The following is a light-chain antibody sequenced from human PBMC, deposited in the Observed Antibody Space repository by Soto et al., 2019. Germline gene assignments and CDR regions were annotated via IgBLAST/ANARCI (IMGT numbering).Light chain of an antibody. CDR3: QQYNRWPLT. J-gene: IGKJ4*01. CDR1: QSVSTSY. CDR2: GAS. Sequence: EIVLTQSPGTLSLSPGEGATLSCRASQSVSTSYLAWYQQRPGQAPRLLIYGASNRATGVPDRFSGSGSGTDFTLTISRLEPEDFAVYFCQQYNRWPLTFGGGTTVEIK. V-gene: IGKV3-20*01.